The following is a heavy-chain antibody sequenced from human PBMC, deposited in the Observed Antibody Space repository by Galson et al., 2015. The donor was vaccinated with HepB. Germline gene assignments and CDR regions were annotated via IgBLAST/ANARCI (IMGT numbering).Heavy chain of an antibody. J-gene: IGHJ6*02. V-gene: IGHV5-10-1*01. CDR2: IDPSDSYT. CDR1: GYSFTSYW. CDR3: ARSPAESSSSYYYCGMDV. D-gene: IGHD6-6*01. Sequence: QSGAEVKKPGESLRISCKGSGYSFTSYWISWVRQMPGKGLEWMGRIDPSDSYTNYSPSFQGHVTIPADKSISTAYRQWSSLKAPDTAMYYCARSPAESSSSYYYCGMDVWGQGTTVTVSS.